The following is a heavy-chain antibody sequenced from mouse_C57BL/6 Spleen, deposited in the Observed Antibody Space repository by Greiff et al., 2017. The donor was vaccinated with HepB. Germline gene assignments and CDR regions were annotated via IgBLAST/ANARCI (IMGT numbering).Heavy chain of an antibody. V-gene: IGHV1-82*01. CDR1: GYAFSSSW. Sequence: QVQLKQSGPELVKPGASVKISCKASGYAFSSSWMNWVKQRPGKGLEWIGRIYPGDGDTNYNGKFKGKATLTADKSSSTAYMQLSSLTSEDSAVYFCAREGGDGEGYYFDYWGQGTTLTVSS. CDR3: AREGGDGEGYYFDY. J-gene: IGHJ2*01. CDR2: IYPGDGDT. D-gene: IGHD2-13*01.